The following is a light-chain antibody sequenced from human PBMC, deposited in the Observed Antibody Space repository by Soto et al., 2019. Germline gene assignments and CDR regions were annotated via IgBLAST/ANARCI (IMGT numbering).Light chain of an antibody. Sequence: QSALTQPRSVSGSPGQSVTISCTGTSSDVGGYNYVSWYQQHPGKAPKLMIYDVSKRPSGVPDRFSDSKSGNTASLTISGLQAEEEADYYCCSYAGSYTFDVVFGGGTKLTVL. CDR1: SSDVGGYNY. CDR2: DVS. J-gene: IGLJ2*01. V-gene: IGLV2-11*01. CDR3: CSYAGSYTFDVV.